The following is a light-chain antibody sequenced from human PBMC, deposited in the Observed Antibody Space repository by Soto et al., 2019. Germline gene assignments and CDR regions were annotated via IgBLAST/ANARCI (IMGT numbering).Light chain of an antibody. CDR2: GAS. Sequence: SQQPATPSSCPGVKTALFCRASQSVSSNLAWYQQKPGQAPRLLIYGASTRATGIPARFSGSGSGTDFTLTISSLEAEDFAVYYCQQHNNWPPITFGQGTRLEIK. V-gene: IGKV3D-15*01. CDR1: QSVSSN. CDR3: QQHNNWPPIT. J-gene: IGKJ5*01.